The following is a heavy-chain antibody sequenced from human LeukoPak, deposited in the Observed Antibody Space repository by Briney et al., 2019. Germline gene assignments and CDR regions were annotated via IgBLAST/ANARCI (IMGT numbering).Heavy chain of an antibody. V-gene: IGHV4-39*07. D-gene: IGHD7-27*01. CDR1: GDSIRSSDYY. CDR2: IYYSGST. J-gene: IGHJ6*03. Sequence: PSETLSLTCTVSGDSIRSSDYYWGWIRQPPGKGQEWIGTIYYSGSTYYSPSLKSRVTISIDTSKNQFSLKLSSVTAADTAVYYCARSGYYYMDVWGKGTTVTVSS. CDR3: ARSGYYYMDV.